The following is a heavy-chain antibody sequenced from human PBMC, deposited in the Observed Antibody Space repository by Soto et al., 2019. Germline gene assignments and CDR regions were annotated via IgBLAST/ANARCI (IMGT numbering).Heavy chain of an antibody. J-gene: IGHJ4*02. D-gene: IGHD3-22*01. CDR3: ATNHDDISGRTPLLFDS. Sequence: QLQLQESGPGLVKPSQTLSLTCTVSGDSIGTGGYYWDWIRQHPGKGPEWIGYIHYSGSTYYNPSLKSRLTISLDTSKNQFSPHLSSVTAADTSVYYCATNHDDISGRTPLLFDSWGQGTLVTVSS. V-gene: IGHV4-31*03. CDR2: IHYSGST. CDR1: GDSIGTGGYY.